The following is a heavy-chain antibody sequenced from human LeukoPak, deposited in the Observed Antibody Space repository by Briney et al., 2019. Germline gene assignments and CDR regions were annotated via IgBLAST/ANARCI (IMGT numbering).Heavy chain of an antibody. V-gene: IGHV1-69*04. J-gene: IGHJ4*02. Sequence: SVKVSCKASGGTFSSYAISWVRQAPGQGLEWMIRIIPILGIANYAQKFQGRVTITADKSTSTAYMELSSLRSEDTAVYYCARERDLGYCSSTSCYVLDYWGQGTLVTVSS. CDR2: IIPILGIA. D-gene: IGHD2-2*01. CDR3: ARERDLGYCSSTSCYVLDY. CDR1: GGTFSSYA.